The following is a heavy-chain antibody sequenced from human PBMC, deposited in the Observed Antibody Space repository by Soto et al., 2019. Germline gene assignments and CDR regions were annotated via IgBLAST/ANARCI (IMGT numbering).Heavy chain of an antibody. J-gene: IGHJ4*02. Sequence: GASVKVSCKASGYTFTTYAMHWVRQAPGQRIEWMGWINAGNGNTKYSQKFQGRVTITRDTSASTAYMELSILRSEDTAVYYCARGSPLWGDYWGQGTLVTVSS. CDR1: GYTFTTYA. CDR3: ARGSPLWGDY. D-gene: IGHD3-16*01. V-gene: IGHV1-3*01. CDR2: INAGNGNT.